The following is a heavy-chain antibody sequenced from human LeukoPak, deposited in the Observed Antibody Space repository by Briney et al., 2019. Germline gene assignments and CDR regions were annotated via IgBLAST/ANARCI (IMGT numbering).Heavy chain of an antibody. CDR3: ARQDHYYDSSGSQHDAFDI. CDR2: IYPGDSDT. D-gene: IGHD3-22*01. Sequence: GESLKISCKGSGYNFTNYWIGWVRQMPGKGLEWMGLIYPGDSDTRYSPSFQGQVTISADKSINTAYLQWSSLKASDTAMYYCARQDHYYDSSGSQHDAFDIWGQGTMVTVSS. V-gene: IGHV5-51*01. J-gene: IGHJ3*02. CDR1: GYNFTNYW.